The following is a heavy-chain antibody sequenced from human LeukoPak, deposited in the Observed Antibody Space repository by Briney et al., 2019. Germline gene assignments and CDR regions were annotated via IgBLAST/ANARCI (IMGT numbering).Heavy chain of an antibody. J-gene: IGHJ4*02. Sequence: SETLSLTCTVSGGSISSYYWSWIRQPPGKGLEWIGYIYYSGSTNYNPSLKSRVTISVDTSKNQFSLKLSSVTAADTAVYYYARGSLEGQTDYWGQGTLVTVSS. D-gene: IGHD1-1*01. CDR3: ARGSLEGQTDY. V-gene: IGHV4-59*01. CDR2: IYYSGST. CDR1: GGSISSYY.